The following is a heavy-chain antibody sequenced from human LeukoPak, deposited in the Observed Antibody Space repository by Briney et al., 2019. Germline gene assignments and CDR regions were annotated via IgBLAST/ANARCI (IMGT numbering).Heavy chain of an antibody. CDR1: GGSISSHY. CDR3: AMICRDGHTQACDY. V-gene: IGHV4-59*11. D-gene: IGHD5-24*01. Sequence: SETLSLTCTVSGGSISSHYWSWIRQPPGKGLEWIGYIYYSGSTNYNPSLKSRVTISVDTSKNQFSLKLSSVTAADTAVYYCAMICRDGHTQACDYWGQGTLVTVSS. J-gene: IGHJ4*02. CDR2: IYYSGST.